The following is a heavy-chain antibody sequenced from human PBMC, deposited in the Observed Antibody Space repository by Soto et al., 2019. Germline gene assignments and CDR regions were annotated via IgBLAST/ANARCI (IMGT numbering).Heavy chain of an antibody. CDR3: ARDPSHYYDSSGRTGAFDI. J-gene: IGHJ3*02. Sequence: ASVKVSCKASGYTFTGYYMHWVRQAPGQGLEWMGWINPNSGGTNYAKKFQGWVTMTRDKSISTAYMELSRPRSDDTAVYYCARDPSHYYDSSGRTGAFDIWGQGTMVTVSS. CDR2: INPNSGGT. V-gene: IGHV1-2*04. CDR1: GYTFTGYY. D-gene: IGHD3-22*01.